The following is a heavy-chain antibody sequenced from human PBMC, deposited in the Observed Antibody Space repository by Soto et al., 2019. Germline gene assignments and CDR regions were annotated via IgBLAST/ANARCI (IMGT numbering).Heavy chain of an antibody. V-gene: IGHV3-23*01. CDR1: GFTFSTYA. CDR2: ISATAGDT. CDR3: AHPRGYGVFDAYDI. J-gene: IGHJ3*02. D-gene: IGHD4-17*01. Sequence: GGSLRLSCAASGFTFSTYAMSWVRQAPGKGLEWVSAISATAGDTYYADSVRGRFTISRDNSMNALYLQMNSLRVEDTAVYYCAHPRGYGVFDAYDIWGQGTMVTV.